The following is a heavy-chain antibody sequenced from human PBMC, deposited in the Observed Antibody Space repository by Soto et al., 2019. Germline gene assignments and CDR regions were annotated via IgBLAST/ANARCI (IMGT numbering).Heavy chain of an antibody. CDR1: GYTFTSYG. CDR3: ARDRRGGSGSQDLIWFDP. D-gene: IGHD3-10*01. V-gene: IGHV1-18*01. Sequence: QVQLVQSGAEVKKPGASVKVSCKASGYTFTSYGISWVRQAPGQGLEWMGWISAYNGNTNYAQKLQGRVTMTTDTSTSTGYMELGSLRADDTAVYCCARDRRGGSGSQDLIWFDPWGQGTLVTVSS. J-gene: IGHJ5*02. CDR2: ISAYNGNT.